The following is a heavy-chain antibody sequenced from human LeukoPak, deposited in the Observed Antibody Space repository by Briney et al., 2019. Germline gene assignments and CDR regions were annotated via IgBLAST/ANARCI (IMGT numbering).Heavy chain of an antibody. CDR2: IYYSGST. D-gene: IGHD3-3*01. Sequence: KPSETLSLTCTVSGGSISSSSYYWGWIRQPPGKGLEWIGSIYYSGSTYYNPSLKSRVTISVDTSKNQFSLKLSSVSAADTPVYYCASTIFGVVIMSLYFDYWGQGTLVTVSS. J-gene: IGHJ4*02. CDR1: GGSISSSSYY. V-gene: IGHV4-39*01. CDR3: ASTIFGVVIMSLYFDY.